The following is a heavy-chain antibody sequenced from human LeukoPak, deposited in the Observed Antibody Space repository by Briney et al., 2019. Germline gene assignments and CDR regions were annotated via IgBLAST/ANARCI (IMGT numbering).Heavy chain of an antibody. D-gene: IGHD4-17*01. J-gene: IGHJ2*01. CDR1: GGSISRYY. CDR2: IYTSGST. CDR3: ARDGDYVSWSFDL. Sequence: PSGTLSLTCTVSGGSISRYYWSWIRQPAGKGLEWIGRIYTSGSTNYNPSLKSRVTMSVDTSKNQFSLKLSSVTAADTAVYYCARDGDYVSWSFDLWGRGTLVTVSS. V-gene: IGHV4-4*07.